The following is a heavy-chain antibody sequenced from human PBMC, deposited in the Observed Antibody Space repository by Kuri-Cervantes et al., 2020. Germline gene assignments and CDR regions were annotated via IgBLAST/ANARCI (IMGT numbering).Heavy chain of an antibody. CDR2: INPSFGST. Sequence: ASVKVSCKASGYTFSSYHIHWVRQAPGQGLEWMGIINPSFGSTSYAQKFQGRVTMTRDTSKSTAYMELSSLRSEDTAVYYCARGSSTPRDHNAAFDIWGQGTMVTVSS. CDR3: ARGSSTPRDHNAAFDI. V-gene: IGHV1-46*01. CDR1: GYTFSSYH. J-gene: IGHJ3*02. D-gene: IGHD1-26*01.